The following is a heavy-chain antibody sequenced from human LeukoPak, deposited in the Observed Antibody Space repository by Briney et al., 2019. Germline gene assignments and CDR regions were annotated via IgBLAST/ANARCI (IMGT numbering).Heavy chain of an antibody. CDR3: AKDAQRGFDYSNSLEK. V-gene: IGHV3-33*06. J-gene: IGHJ4*02. D-gene: IGHD4-11*01. Sequence: PGGSLRLSCVASHFTFSHFGMHWVRQAPGKGLEWVAVIWNDGSSQYYADSVKGRFTISRDNSQNTVYLQTNSLRGEDTAVYYCAKDAQRGFDYSNSLEKWGQGTLVIVSS. CDR2: IWNDGSSQ. CDR1: HFTFSHFG.